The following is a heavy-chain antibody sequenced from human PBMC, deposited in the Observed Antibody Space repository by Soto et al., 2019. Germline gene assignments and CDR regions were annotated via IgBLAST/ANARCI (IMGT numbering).Heavy chain of an antibody. V-gene: IGHV4-4*02. CDR2: IYHSGST. J-gene: IGHJ4*02. CDR1: GGSISSSNW. D-gene: IGHD3-10*01. CDR3: ARDGAGGGGGSFDY. Sequence: SETLSLTCAVSGGSISSSNWWSWVRQPPGKGLEWIGEIYHSGSTNYNPSLKSRVTISVDKSKNQFSLKLSSVTAADPGGYFCARDGAGGGGGSFDYWGQGTLVTVSS.